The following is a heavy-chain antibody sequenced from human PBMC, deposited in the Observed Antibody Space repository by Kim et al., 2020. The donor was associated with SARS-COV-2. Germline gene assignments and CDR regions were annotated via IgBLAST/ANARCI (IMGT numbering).Heavy chain of an antibody. Sequence: GGSLRLSCAASGFTFSSYAMSWVRQAPGKGLEWVSAISGSGGTTYYADSVKGRFTISRDNSKNTLYLQMNSLRAEDTAVYYCVRGGRGITIFGVVFLEGYLDYWVEETLVTVSS. CDR1: GFTFSSYA. V-gene: IGHV3-23*01. CDR2: ISGSGGTT. J-gene: IGHJ4*02. D-gene: IGHD3-3*01. CDR3: VRGGRGITIFGVVFLEGYLDY.